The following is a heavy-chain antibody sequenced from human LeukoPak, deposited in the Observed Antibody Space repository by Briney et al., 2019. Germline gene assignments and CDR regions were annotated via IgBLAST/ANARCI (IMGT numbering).Heavy chain of an antibody. CDR3: GRQGYTASHYFLDY. CDR2: IYTTGAS. J-gene: IGHJ4*02. Sequence: SETLSLTCTVSSGSIRSYYWGWVRQPPGKGLEWIGRIYTTGASQYNPSLKSRVTMSVDTSANQFSLNLRSVGAADTAVYYCGRQGYTASHYFLDYWSQGTLVAVS. D-gene: IGHD2-2*02. V-gene: IGHV4-4*07. CDR1: SGSIRSYY.